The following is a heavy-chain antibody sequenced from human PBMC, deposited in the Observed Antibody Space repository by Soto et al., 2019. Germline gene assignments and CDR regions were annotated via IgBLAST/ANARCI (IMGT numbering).Heavy chain of an antibody. Sequence: ASVKVSFKASGYPLTAKYLHWVRQAPGQGLEWMGWINPSSGGTKEAQKFRGRVTMTRDTSSSAAYMELSRLTSDDTAVYYCAKGGSSWTEWFDPWGQGTLVTVSS. D-gene: IGHD6-13*01. CDR2: INPSSGGT. CDR3: AKGGSSWTEWFDP. J-gene: IGHJ5*02. CDR1: GYPLTAKY. V-gene: IGHV1-2*02.